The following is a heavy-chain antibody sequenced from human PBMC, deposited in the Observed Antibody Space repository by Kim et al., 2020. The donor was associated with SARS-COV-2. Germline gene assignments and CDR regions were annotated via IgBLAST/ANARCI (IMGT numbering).Heavy chain of an antibody. Sequence: SYTTYSPAFQGHVTISADKSISTAYLQWSSLKASDTAMYYCAREGMDVWGQGTTVTVSS. J-gene: IGHJ6*02. CDR3: AREGMDV. V-gene: IGHV5-10-1*01. CDR2: SYT.